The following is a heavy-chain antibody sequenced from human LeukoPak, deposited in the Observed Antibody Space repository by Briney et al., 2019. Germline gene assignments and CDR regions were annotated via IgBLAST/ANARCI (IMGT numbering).Heavy chain of an antibody. D-gene: IGHD5-12*01. J-gene: IGHJ4*02. V-gene: IGHV3-30*04. Sequence: GRSLRLSCAASGFTFSSYAMHWVRQAPGKGLEWVAVISYDGSNKYYADSVKGRFTISRDNSKNTLYLQMNSLRSEDTAVYYCARDRNSGYDLGDYWGQGTLVTVSS. CDR2: ISYDGSNK. CDR3: ARDRNSGYDLGDY. CDR1: GFTFSSYA.